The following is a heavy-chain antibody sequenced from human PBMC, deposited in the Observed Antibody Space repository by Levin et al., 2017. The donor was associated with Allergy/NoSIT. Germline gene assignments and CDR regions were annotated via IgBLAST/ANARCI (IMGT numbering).Heavy chain of an antibody. CDR1: GFTFSSYA. V-gene: IGHV3-30-3*01. CDR3: AREITVTDSSGGY. J-gene: IGHJ4*02. CDR2: ISYDGSNK. D-gene: IGHD4-17*01. Sequence: GESLKISCAASGFTFSSYAMHWVRQAPGKGLEWVAVISYDGSNKYYADSVKGRFTISRDNSKNTLYLQMNSLRAEDTAVYYCAREITVTDSSGGYWGQGTLVTVSS.